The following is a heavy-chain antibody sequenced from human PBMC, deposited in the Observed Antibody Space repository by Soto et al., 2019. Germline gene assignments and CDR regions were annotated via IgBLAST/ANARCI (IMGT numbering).Heavy chain of an antibody. CDR2: TYYRSKWYN. Sequence: SQTLSLTCAISGDSVSSNSAAWNWIRQSPSRGLEWLGRTYYRSKWYNDYVVSVKSRITINPDTSKNQFSLQLNSVTPEDTAVYYCAREKQWLRNYYYGMDVWGQGTTVTVSS. CDR1: GDSVSSNSAA. CDR3: AREKQWLRNYYYGMDV. D-gene: IGHD6-19*01. V-gene: IGHV6-1*01. J-gene: IGHJ6*02.